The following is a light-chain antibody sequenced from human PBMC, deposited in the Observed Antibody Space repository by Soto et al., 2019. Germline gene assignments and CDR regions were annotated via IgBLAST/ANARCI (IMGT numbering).Light chain of an antibody. J-gene: IGLJ3*02. V-gene: IGLV1-40*01. CDR1: SSNIGAGYD. Sequence: VLTQPPSVSGAPGQRVTISCTGSSSNIGAGYDVHWYQQLPGTAPKLLIYDNNNPDRFSGSKSGTSASLAITGLQAEDEADYYCQSYDSSLSAWVFGGGTKLTVL. CDR3: QSYDSSLSAWV. CDR2: DNN.